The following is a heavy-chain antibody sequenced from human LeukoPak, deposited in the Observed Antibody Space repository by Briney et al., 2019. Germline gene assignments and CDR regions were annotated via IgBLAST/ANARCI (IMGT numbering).Heavy chain of an antibody. V-gene: IGHV3-11*04. D-gene: IGHD3/OR15-3a*01. CDR2: ISSSGSTI. CDR1: GFTFSDYY. J-gene: IGHJ4*02. CDR3: ARLIGLAKYYFDH. Sequence: GGSLRLSCAASGFTFSDYYMSWIRQAPGKGLEWVSYISSSGSTIYYADSVKGRFTISRVNAKNSLYLQMNSLRAEDTAVYYCARLIGLAKYYFDHWGQGTLVTVSS.